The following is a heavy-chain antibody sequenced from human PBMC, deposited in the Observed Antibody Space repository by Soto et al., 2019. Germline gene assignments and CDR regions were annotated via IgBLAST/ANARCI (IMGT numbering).Heavy chain of an antibody. J-gene: IGHJ4*02. CDR1: GGSFSGYY. CDR3: ARVGRSNLAGLCYLGLDH. CDR2: INHSGST. Sequence: ETLSLTCAVYGGSFSGYYWSWIRQPPGKGLEWIGEINHSGSTNYNPSLKSRVTISVDTSKNQFSLKLSSVTAADTAVYYCARVGRSNLAGLCYLGLDHWGQGNPVTVSS. D-gene: IGHD6-19*01. V-gene: IGHV4-34*01.